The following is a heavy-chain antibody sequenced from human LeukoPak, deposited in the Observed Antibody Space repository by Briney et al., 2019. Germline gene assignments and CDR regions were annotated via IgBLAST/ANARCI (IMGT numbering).Heavy chain of an antibody. V-gene: IGHV4-59*01. CDR2: IYYSGST. CDR3: ALRSYDSSGYFQFDY. CDR1: GGSISGYY. D-gene: IGHD3-22*01. Sequence: SETLSLTCTVSGGSISGYYWTWIRQPPGKGLEWIGYIYYSGSTNYNPSLKSRVTISVDTSKNQFSLKLSSVTAADTAVYYCALRSYDSSGYFQFDYWGQGTLVTVSS. J-gene: IGHJ4*02.